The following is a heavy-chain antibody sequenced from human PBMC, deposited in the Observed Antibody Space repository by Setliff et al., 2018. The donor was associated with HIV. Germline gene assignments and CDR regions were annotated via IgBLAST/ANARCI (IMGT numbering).Heavy chain of an antibody. J-gene: IGHJ4*02. CDR1: GYIFTNYW. CDR3: ARLSKYYDFWTPDS. Sequence: GESLTISCKASGYIFTNYWVGWVRQMPANGLEWMGLIWPDDSDTIYSPSFQGQVTMSADKSISTAYLQWSSLRAPDTAMYYCARLSKYYDFWTPDSWGQGTLVTVSS. CDR2: IWPDDSDT. D-gene: IGHD3-3*01. V-gene: IGHV5-51*01.